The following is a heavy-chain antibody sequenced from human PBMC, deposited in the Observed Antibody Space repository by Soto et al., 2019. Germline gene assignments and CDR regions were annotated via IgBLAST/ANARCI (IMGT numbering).Heavy chain of an antibody. CDR3: ARAPTTTSPFDY. Sequence: QVQLQESGPGLVKPSGTLSLTCAVSSGSISSSNWWSWVRQPPGKGLEWIGEIYHSGSTNYNPSLKSRVIIAVDKSRTQFALKLSSVTAADTAVYGCARAPTTTSPFDYWGQGTLVTVS. J-gene: IGHJ4*02. V-gene: IGHV4-4*01. CDR2: IYHSGST. CDR1: SGSISSSNW. D-gene: IGHD5-12*01.